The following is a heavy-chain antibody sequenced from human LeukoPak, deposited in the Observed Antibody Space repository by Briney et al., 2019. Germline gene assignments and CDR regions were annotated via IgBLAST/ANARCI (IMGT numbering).Heavy chain of an antibody. CDR3: ARAPSSSTSNPFDP. Sequence: GGSLRLSCAASGFTFSSYSMNWVRQAPGKGLEWVSSISSSSYIYYADSVKGRFTISRDNAKNSLYLQMNSLRAEDTAVYYCARAPSSSTSNPFDPWGQGTLVTVSS. D-gene: IGHD6-6*01. J-gene: IGHJ5*02. CDR1: GFTFSSYS. CDR2: ISSSSYI. V-gene: IGHV3-21*01.